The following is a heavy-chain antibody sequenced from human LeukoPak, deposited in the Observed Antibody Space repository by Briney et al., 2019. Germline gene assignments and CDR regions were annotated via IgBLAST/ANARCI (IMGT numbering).Heavy chain of an antibody. V-gene: IGHV4-59*01. CDR1: GGSISSYY. CDR2: IYYSGST. CDR3: ARDGGYSYGYPNWFDP. Sequence: SGTLSLTCTVSGGSISSYYWSWIRQPPGKGLEWIGYIYYSGSTNYNPSLKSRVTISVDTSKNQFSLKLSSVTAADTAVYYCARDGGYSYGYPNWFDPWGQGTLVTVSS. D-gene: IGHD5-18*01. J-gene: IGHJ5*02.